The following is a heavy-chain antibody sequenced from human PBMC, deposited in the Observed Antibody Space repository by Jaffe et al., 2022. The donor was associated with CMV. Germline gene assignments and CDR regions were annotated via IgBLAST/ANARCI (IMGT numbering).Heavy chain of an antibody. V-gene: IGHV1-18*04. CDR3: ARVRDCGGDCYSEPPGWFDP. Sequence: QVQLVQSGAEVKKPGASVKVSCKASGYTFTSYGISWVRQAPGQGLEWMGWISAYNGNTNYAQKLQGRVTMTTDTSTSTAYMELRSLRSDDTAVYYCARVRDCGGDCYSEPPGWFDPWGQGTLVTVSS. CDR1: GYTFTSYG. CDR2: ISAYNGNT. J-gene: IGHJ5*02. D-gene: IGHD2-21*02.